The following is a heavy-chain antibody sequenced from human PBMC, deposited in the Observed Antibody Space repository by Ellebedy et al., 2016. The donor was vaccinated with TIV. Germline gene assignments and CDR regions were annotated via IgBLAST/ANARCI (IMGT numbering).Heavy chain of an antibody. D-gene: IGHD1-1*01. J-gene: IGHJ4*02. CDR2: INGDGSTT. CDR1: GFTFSSYW. V-gene: IGHV3-74*01. CDR3: ARGGWNGLYY. Sequence: GESLKISCAASGFTFSSYWMHWVRQAPGKGLVWVSRINGDGSTTTYADSVKGRFTISRDNAKNTLYLQMNSLRAEDTAVYFCARGGWNGLYYWGQGTLVTVSS.